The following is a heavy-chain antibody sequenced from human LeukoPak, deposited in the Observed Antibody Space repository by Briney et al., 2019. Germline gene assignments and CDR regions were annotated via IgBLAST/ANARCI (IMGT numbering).Heavy chain of an antibody. CDR3: AREPAAGPSWFFDY. CDR2: IKQDGSEK. J-gene: IGHJ4*02. CDR1: VFTFINYW. D-gene: IGHD6-13*01. Sequence: GGSLRLSCAASVFTFINYWMSWVRQAPGKGLELVANIKQDGSEKYYVDSVKGRFTISRDNAKNSLYLQMNSLRAEDTAVYYCAREPAAGPSWFFDYWGQGTLVTVSS. V-gene: IGHV3-7*01.